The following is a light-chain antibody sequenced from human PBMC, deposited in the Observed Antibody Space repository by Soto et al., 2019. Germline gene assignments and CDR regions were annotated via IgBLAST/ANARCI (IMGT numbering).Light chain of an antibody. V-gene: IGLV1-40*01. CDR1: SSNIGAGYD. J-gene: IGLJ2*01. Sequence: QSVLTQPPSVSGAPGQRVTISCTGSSSNIGAGYDVYWYQQLPGTAPKLLIYGNSNRPSGVPDRFSGSKSGTSASLAITGLQAEDEAEYYCQSYDSSLSASVVFGGGTKVTVL. CDR2: GNS. CDR3: QSYDSSLSASVV.